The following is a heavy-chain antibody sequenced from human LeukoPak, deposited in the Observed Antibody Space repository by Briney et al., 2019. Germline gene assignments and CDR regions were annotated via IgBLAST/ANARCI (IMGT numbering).Heavy chain of an antibody. CDR2: TYYSGTT. CDR1: GGSVSSSSYY. D-gene: IGHD1-26*01. V-gene: IGHV4-39*01. CDR3: AGHMSGSYFHDY. J-gene: IGHJ4*02. Sequence: KTSETLSLTCTVSGGSVSSSSYYWGWIRQPPGKRLEWIGSTYYSGTTYYNPSLESRVTVSIDTSKNQFSLKLSSVTAADTAVYYCAGHMSGSYFHDYWGQGTLVTVSS.